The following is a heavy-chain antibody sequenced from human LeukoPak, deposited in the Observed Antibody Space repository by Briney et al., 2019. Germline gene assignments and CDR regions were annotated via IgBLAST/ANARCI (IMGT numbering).Heavy chain of an antibody. CDR2: ISDSGDYT. J-gene: IGHJ4*02. CDR3: AKDCDYGGNSGLPCY. D-gene: IGHD4-23*01. CDR1: GFALRSYA. V-gene: IGHV3-23*01. Sequence: PGGSLRLSCAASGFALRSYAMSWVPEATGKGLEWVSGISDSGDYTFYTDSVKGRFTIYRDSSKNTLYLQMNSLRAEDTAVFYCAKDCDYGGNSGLPCYWGQGILVTVSS.